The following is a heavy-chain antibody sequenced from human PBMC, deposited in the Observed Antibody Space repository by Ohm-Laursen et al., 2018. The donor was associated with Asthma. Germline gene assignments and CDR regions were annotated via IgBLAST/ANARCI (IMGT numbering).Heavy chain of an antibody. CDR1: GFTFSSYN. J-gene: IGHJ4*02. V-gene: IGHV3-48*01. D-gene: IGHD6-19*01. Sequence: SLRLSCAASGFTFSSYNMNWVRQAPGKGLEWVSYISTGSGTIYYAESVKGRFTISRDNAKNSLYLQMSSLRAEDTAVYYCARSIGWYSLDLWGQGTLVTVSS. CDR3: ARSIGWYSLDL. CDR2: ISTGSGTI.